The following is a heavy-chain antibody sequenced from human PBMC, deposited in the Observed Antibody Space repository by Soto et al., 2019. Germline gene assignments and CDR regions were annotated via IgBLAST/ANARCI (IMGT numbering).Heavy chain of an antibody. Sequence: SETLSLTCTVSGGSISSGDYYWGWIRQPPGKGLEWIGYIYYSGSTYYNPSLKSRVTISVDTSKNQFSLKLSPVTAADTAVYYCARESKYDFWSGGVVYWGQGTLVTVSS. CDR3: ARESKYDFWSGGVVY. CDR2: IYYSGST. J-gene: IGHJ4*02. D-gene: IGHD3-3*01. V-gene: IGHV4-30-4*01. CDR1: GGSISSGDYY.